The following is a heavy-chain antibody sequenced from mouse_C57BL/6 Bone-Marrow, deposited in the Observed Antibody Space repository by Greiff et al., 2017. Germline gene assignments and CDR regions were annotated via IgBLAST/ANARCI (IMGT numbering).Heavy chain of an antibody. V-gene: IGHV1-9*01. D-gene: IGHD1-1*01. Sequence: QVQLQQSGAELMKPGASVKLSCKATGYTFTGYWIEWVKQRPGHGLEWIGEILPGSGSTNYNEKFKGKATFTADTSSNTAYMQLSSLTTEDSAIYYCARPFIYYYGSSPHWYFDVWGTGTTVTVSS. CDR2: ILPGSGST. CDR1: GYTFTGYW. J-gene: IGHJ1*03. CDR3: ARPFIYYYGSSPHWYFDV.